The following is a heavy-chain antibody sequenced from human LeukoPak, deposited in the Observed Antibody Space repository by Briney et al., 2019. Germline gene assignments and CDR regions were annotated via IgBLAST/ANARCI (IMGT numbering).Heavy chain of an antibody. CDR2: MSPNSGNT. Sequence: ASVKVSCKASGYTFTSYDIDWMRQATGQGLEWMGWMSPNSGNTGYAQKFQGRVTMTRDTSTGTAYLELSSLRSEDSAVYYCVRTPPNWGADFWGQGTLVTVSS. CDR3: VRTPPNWGADF. D-gene: IGHD7-27*01. CDR1: GYTFTSYD. V-gene: IGHV1-8*01. J-gene: IGHJ4*02.